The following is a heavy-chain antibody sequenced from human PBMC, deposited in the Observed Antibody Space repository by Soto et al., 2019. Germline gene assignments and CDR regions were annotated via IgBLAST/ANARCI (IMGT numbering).Heavy chain of an antibody. V-gene: IGHV1-18*04. CDR1: GYSFSDYG. J-gene: IGHJ6*02. CDR3: ARYGYSSGWYLGTGMDV. D-gene: IGHD6-19*01. Sequence: QVQLVQSGAEVKKPGASLKVSCQASGYSFSDYGIAWVRQAPGQGLAWVGWISTYNGNTNYAQKFQGRVTMTTDTSANTAYMEVRSLRSDDTAMYYCARYGYSSGWYLGTGMDVWGQGTPVTVAS. CDR2: ISTYNGNT.